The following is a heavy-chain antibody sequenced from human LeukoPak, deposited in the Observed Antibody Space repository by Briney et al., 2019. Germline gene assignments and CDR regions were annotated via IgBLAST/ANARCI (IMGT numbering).Heavy chain of an antibody. J-gene: IGHJ5*02. CDR1: GGSISSGSYY. CDR2: IYTSGST. CDR3: ARDEGYYDFCFAH. Sequence: SEALSLTCTVSGGSISSGSYYWCWIRQPAGKGLEWIGRIYTSGSTNYNPSLKSRVTISVDTSKNQFSLKLSSVTAADTAVYYCARDEGYYDFCFAHWGQGTLVTVSS. D-gene: IGHD3-3*01. V-gene: IGHV4-61*02.